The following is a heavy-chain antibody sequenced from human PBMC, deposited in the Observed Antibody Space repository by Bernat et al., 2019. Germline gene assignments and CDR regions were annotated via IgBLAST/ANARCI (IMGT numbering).Heavy chain of an antibody. J-gene: IGHJ6*02. V-gene: IGHV3-33*01. CDR1: GFTFSSYG. Sequence: QVQLVESGGGVVQPGRSLRLSCAASGFTFSSYGMHWVRQAPGKGLEWVAVIWYDGSNKYYADSVKGRFTSSRDNSKNTLYLQMNSLRAEDTAVYYCARELAGYVDYYYGMDVWGQGTTVTVSS. D-gene: IGHD3-16*01. CDR2: IWYDGSNK. CDR3: ARELAGYVDYYYGMDV.